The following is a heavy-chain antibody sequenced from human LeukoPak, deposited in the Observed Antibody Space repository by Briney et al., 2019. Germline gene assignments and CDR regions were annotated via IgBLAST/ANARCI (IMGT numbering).Heavy chain of an antibody. Sequence: SETLSLTCTVSGGSISSGGYYWSWIRQHPGKGLEWIGYIYYSGSTYYNPSLKSRVTISVDTSKNQFSLKLSSVTAADTAVYYCARARQDIVVVPADNWFDPWGQGTLVTVSS. CDR2: IYYSGST. CDR1: GGSISSGGYY. CDR3: ARARQDIVVVPADNWFDP. V-gene: IGHV4-31*03. D-gene: IGHD2-2*01. J-gene: IGHJ5*02.